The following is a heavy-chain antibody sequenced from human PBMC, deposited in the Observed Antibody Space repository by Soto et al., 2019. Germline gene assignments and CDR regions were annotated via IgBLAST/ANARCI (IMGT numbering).Heavy chain of an antibody. CDR1: GFTFSSYW. CDR3: ARVLVFGVVSTFYY. D-gene: IGHD3-3*01. CDR2: IKQDGSEK. J-gene: IGHJ4*02. Sequence: EVQLVESGGGLVQPGGSLRLSCAASGFTFSSYWMSWVRQAPGKGLEWVANIKQDGSEKYYVDSVKGRFTISRDNAKDSLYLQMNSRSAEDTAVYYCARVLVFGVVSTFYYWGQGTLVTVSS. V-gene: IGHV3-7*01.